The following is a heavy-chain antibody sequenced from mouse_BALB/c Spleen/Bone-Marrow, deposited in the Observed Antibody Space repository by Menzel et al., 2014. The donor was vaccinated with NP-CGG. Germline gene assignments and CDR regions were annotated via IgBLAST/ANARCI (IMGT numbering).Heavy chain of an antibody. CDR1: GYTFTNYY. J-gene: IGHJ3*01. CDR2: INLSNGGT. D-gene: IGHD2-1*01. V-gene: IGHV1S81*02. CDR3: TRSGNYLFAY. Sequence: VKLQESGAELVKPGASVRLSCKASGYTFTNYYMYWVKQRPGQGLEWIGEINLSNGGTNFNEKFKSKATLTVDKSSNTTYMQLGSLTSEDSAVYYCTRSGNYLFAYWGQGTLVTVSA.